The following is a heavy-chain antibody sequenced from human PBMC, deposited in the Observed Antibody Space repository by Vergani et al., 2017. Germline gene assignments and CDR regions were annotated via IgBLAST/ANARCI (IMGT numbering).Heavy chain of an antibody. J-gene: IGHJ6*02. CDR1: GFSLTTRGVA. D-gene: IGHD6-19*01. V-gene: IGHV2-5*02. Sequence: QITLKESGPTLVKPTQTLTLTCTFSGFSLTTRGVAVGWIRQPPGKALEWLAIVFWDDDKRYSPSLRNRVTITRDTSISTAYMELSRLRSDDTAVYYCARERIAVPPDYYGMDVWGQGTTVTVSS. CDR3: ARERIAVPPDYYGMDV. CDR2: VFWDDDK.